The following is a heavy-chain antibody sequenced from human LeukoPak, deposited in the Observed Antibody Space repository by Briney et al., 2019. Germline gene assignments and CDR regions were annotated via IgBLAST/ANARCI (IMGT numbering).Heavy chain of an antibody. CDR3: ARDLSLSMPGGFDY. Sequence: MAGGSLRLSCAASGFTFGRYSMNWVGQAQGKGRGWVATLSSISHYIYHADSVKGRFTISRDNVKNSLFLQMNSLRAEDTAVYYCARDLSLSMPGGFDYWGQGILVTVSS. V-gene: IGHV3-21*01. D-gene: IGHD2-2*01. CDR1: GFTFGRYS. J-gene: IGHJ4*02. CDR2: LSSISHYI.